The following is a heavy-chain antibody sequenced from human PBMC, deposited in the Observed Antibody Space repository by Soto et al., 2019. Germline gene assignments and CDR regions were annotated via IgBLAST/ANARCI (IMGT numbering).Heavy chain of an antibody. CDR2: INPSGGST. V-gene: IGHV1-46*01. CDR3: ARERNYYYGMDV. Sequence: ASVKVSCKASGYTFTSYYMHWVRQAPGQGLEWMGIINPSGGSTSYAQKFQGRVTMTRDTSTSTVYMELSSVTAADTAVYYCARERNYYYGMDVWGQGTTVTVSS. CDR1: GYTFTSYY. J-gene: IGHJ6*02.